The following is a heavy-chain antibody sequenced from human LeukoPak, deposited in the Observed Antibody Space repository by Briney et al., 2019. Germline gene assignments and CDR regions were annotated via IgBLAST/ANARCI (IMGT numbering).Heavy chain of an antibody. J-gene: IGHJ4*02. CDR2: ISHRGNT. CDR3: ASHSRFLEWLFDY. V-gene: IGHV4-38-2*02. CDR1: GYSISSTYY. Sequence: SETLSLTCTVSGYSISSTYYWGWIRPPPGKGLEWIGSISHRGNTYYNPSLKSRLTLSVDTSKNQFSLNLSSVTAADTAVYYCASHSRFLEWLFDYWGQGTLVTVSS. D-gene: IGHD3-3*01.